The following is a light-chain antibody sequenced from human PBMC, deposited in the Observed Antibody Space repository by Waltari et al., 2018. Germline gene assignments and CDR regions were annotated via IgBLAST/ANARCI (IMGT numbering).Light chain of an antibody. CDR3: LQYNSYPLT. CDR1: QGIWND. J-gene: IGKJ4*01. CDR2: AAS. Sequence: DIQMTHSPSFLPASLGDSVTITCRASQGIWNDLGWYQQKPGKAPKRLIYAASSLHSGVPSRFSGSGSGTEFSLTINSLQPEDFVTYYCLQYNSYPLTFGGGTKVEIK. V-gene: IGKV1-17*01.